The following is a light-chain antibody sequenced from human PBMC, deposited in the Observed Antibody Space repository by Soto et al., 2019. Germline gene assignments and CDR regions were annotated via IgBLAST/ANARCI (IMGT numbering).Light chain of an antibody. CDR1: ESLVHSDGNTY. J-gene: IGKJ2*01. V-gene: IGKV2-30*02. Sequence: DVVLTQSPLSLPVTLGQPASISCRSTESLVHSDGNTYLSWFHQRPGQSPRRLIYKVSNRDSGVPDRFSGSESGTDFTLRISRVEAEDVGAYYCMQATYWPHTFGQGTNLEI. CDR3: MQATYWPHT. CDR2: KVS.